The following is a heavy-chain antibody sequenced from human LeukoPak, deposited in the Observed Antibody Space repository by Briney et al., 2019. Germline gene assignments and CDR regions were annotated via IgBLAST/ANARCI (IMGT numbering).Heavy chain of an antibody. CDR2: IYHSGST. V-gene: IGHV4-30-2*01. CDR3: ARGTYYYYGMDV. CDR1: GGSVSSGGYS. J-gene: IGHJ6*02. Sequence: PSETLSLTCTVSGGSVSSGGYSWSWIRQPPGKGLEWIGYIYHSGSTYYNPSLKSRVTISVDRSKNQFSLKLSSVTAADTAVYYCARGTYYYYGMDVWGQGTTVTVSS.